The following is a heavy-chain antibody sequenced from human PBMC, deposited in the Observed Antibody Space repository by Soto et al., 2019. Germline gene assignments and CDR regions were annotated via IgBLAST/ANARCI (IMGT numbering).Heavy chain of an antibody. CDR3: AKGGANYYGSGGWDY. CDR2: ISGNSGSI. J-gene: IGHJ4*02. Sequence: QPGGSLRLSCSASGFTFDHYAMHWVRQAPGKGLEWVSGISGNSGSIGYADSVKGRFTISRDNAKNSLYLQMNSLRAEDTALYYCAKGGANYYGSGGWDYWGQGTPVTVSS. V-gene: IGHV3-9*01. D-gene: IGHD3-10*01. CDR1: GFTFDHYA.